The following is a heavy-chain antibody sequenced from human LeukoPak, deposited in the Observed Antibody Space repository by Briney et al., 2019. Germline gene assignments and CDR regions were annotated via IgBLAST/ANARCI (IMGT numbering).Heavy chain of an antibody. Sequence: GRSLRLSCAASGFTFSSYAMHWVRQAPGKGLEWVAVISYDGSNKYYADSVKGRFTISRDNSKNTLYLQMYSLRAEDTAVYYCARDCPGSSTWMDYFDYWGQGTLVTVSS. CDR1: GFTFSSYA. CDR2: ISYDGSNK. J-gene: IGHJ4*02. CDR3: ARDCPGSSTWMDYFDY. V-gene: IGHV3-30*04. D-gene: IGHD1-14*01.